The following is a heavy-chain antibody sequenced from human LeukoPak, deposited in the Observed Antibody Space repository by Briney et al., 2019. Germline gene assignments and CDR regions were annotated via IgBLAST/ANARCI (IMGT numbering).Heavy chain of an antibody. D-gene: IGHD3-16*01. V-gene: IGHV4-4*02. CDR2: IYYTGDT. CDR1: GDSISSSNW. Sequence: SGTLSLTCVVSGDSISSSNWWTWVRQPPGKGLEWIGEIYYTGDTNYNPSLKSRLTISVDKSKNHFSLNLTPVTAADTAVYYCARGWATGSLGYYYYGMDVWGKGTTVIVSS. CDR3: ARGWATGSLGYYYYGMDV. J-gene: IGHJ6*04.